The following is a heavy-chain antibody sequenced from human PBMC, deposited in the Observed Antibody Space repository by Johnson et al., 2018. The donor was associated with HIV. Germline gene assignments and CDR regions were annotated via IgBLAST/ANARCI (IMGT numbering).Heavy chain of an antibody. Sequence: QVQLVESGGGVVQPGRSLRLSCAASGFTFSSNAMHWVRQAPGKGLEWVAVISYDGSNKYYADSVKGRLTISRDNSKHTLYLQMNSLRAEDTAVYYCAKVASGSYYGDVFDIWGQGTMVTVSS. CDR1: GFTFSSNA. J-gene: IGHJ3*02. CDR2: ISYDGSNK. V-gene: IGHV3-30*04. D-gene: IGHD1-26*01. CDR3: AKVASGSYYGDVFDI.